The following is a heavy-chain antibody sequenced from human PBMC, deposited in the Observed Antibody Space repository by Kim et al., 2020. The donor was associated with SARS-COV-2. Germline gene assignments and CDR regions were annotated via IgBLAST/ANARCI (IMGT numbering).Heavy chain of an antibody. Sequence: GGSLRLSCAASGFTFSSYDMHWVRQATGKGLEWVSAIGTAGDTYYPGSVKGRFTISRENANNSLYLQMNSLRAGDTAVHYCARAGDYDAFDIWGQGTMVTVSS. D-gene: IGHD4-17*01. CDR3: ARAGDYDAFDI. CDR1: GFTFSSYD. CDR2: IGTAGDT. V-gene: IGHV3-13*01. J-gene: IGHJ3*02.